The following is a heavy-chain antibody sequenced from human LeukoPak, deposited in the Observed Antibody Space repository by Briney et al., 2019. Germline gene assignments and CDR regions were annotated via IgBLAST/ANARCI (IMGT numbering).Heavy chain of an antibody. J-gene: IGHJ4*02. Sequence: GRSLRLSCTGSPFIFEDYAIHWVRQVPGRGLEWVSGVSWNRDYIAYGDSVKGRFTISRDNDKNIVYLQMDSLRVDDMGSYYCAATSGWYDSYFDYWGQGIEVAVSS. D-gene: IGHD6-19*01. CDR3: AATSGWYDSYFDY. CDR1: PFIFEDYA. V-gene: IGHV3-9*03. CDR2: VSWNRDYI.